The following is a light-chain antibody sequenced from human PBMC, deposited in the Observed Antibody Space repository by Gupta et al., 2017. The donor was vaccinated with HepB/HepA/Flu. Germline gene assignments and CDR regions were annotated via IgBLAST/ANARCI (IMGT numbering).Light chain of an antibody. CDR2: RAS. V-gene: IGKV3-15*01. Sequence: IVMTPSPATLSASPGEGVTLSCRASQSVSSNLSWYQQKPGQAPRLLIFRASTRATGIPARFSGSGSGTEFTLTITSLQSEDFAVYYCQQYDNWPPLTFGGGTKVEMK. J-gene: IGKJ4*01. CDR3: QQYDNWPPLT. CDR1: QSVSSN.